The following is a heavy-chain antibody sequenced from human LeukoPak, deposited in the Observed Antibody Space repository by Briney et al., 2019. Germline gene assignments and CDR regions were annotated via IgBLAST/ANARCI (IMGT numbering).Heavy chain of an antibody. V-gene: IGHV3-74*01. Sequence: PGRSLRLSCAASGFTFSSYEMNWVRQPPGKGLVWVSRINSDGSSTTYADSVMGRFTISRDNAMNTLFLQMNSLRADDTAVYYCARSTSHYYYYYMDVWGKGTTVTISS. CDR2: INSDGSST. J-gene: IGHJ6*03. CDR3: ARSTSHYYYYYMDV. CDR1: GFTFSSYE.